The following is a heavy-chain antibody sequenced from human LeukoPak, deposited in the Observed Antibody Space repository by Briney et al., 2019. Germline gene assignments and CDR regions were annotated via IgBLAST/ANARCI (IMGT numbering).Heavy chain of an antibody. Sequence: PGGSLRLSCVTSGFTFSSYDMNWVRHAPGEGLEWVSYISSSGNTIYYADSVKGRFTFSRDNAKKSLSLQMNSLRPEDTAIYYCARLGFCSSISCYIDFWGQGTLVTVSS. CDR1: GFTFSSYD. J-gene: IGHJ4*02. V-gene: IGHV3-48*03. D-gene: IGHD2-2*02. CDR3: ARLGFCSSISCYIDF. CDR2: ISSSGNTI.